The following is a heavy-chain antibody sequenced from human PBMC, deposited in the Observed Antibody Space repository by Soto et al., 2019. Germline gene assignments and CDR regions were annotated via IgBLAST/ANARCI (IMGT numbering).Heavy chain of an antibody. Sequence: EVQLVESGGGLVQPGGSLRLSCVASGFTFSSYWMHWVRQAPGKGLVWVSSISNDGSSTSYADPVKGRFTISRDNAKNTFNLQMNSREAKDPAGNSAERFPNKTPKNWGQGTRV. CDR2: ISNDGSST. CDR3: ERFPNKTPKN. D-gene: IGHD2-21*01. CDR1: GFTFSSYW. V-gene: IGHV3-74*01. J-gene: IGHJ4*02.